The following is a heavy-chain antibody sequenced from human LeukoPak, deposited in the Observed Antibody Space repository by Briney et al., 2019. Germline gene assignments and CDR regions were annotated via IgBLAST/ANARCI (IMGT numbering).Heavy chain of an antibody. CDR3: ARLRGNAFDI. V-gene: IGHV1-8*03. CDR2: MNSVLS. CDR1: GYTFVSYD. J-gene: IGHJ3*02. D-gene: IGHD3-10*01. Sequence: ASVKVSCKASGYTFVSYDINWVRQATGQGLEWMGWMNSVLSGHAQKFQGRITISRNTSISTAYMELSNLKSEDTAVYYCARLRGNAFDIWGQGTLVTVSS.